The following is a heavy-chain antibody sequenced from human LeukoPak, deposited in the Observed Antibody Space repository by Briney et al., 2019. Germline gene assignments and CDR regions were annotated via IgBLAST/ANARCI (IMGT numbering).Heavy chain of an antibody. CDR3: ARAGGFFSSFGY. J-gene: IGHJ4*02. Sequence: SQTLSLTCTVSGGSISSGGYYWSWIRQHPGDGLEWIGYIYYSGSTYYNPSLKSRVTISIDTSKNQFSLKLSSVTAADTAVYYCARAGGFFSSFGYWGQGTLVTVSS. CDR2: IYYSGST. D-gene: IGHD3-16*01. CDR1: GGSISSGGYY. V-gene: IGHV4-31*03.